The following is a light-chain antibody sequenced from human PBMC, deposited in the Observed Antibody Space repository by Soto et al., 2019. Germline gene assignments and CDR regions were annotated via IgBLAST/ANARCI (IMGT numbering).Light chain of an antibody. V-gene: IGKV1-39*01. CDR3: QQSYSTPPIFP. CDR2: AAS. J-gene: IGKJ3*01. Sequence: DIQMTQSPSSLSASVGDRVTITCRASQSISSYLNWYQQKPGKAPKLLIYAASSLQSGVPSRFSGSGSGTDFTLTISSLQPEDFETYYCQQSYSTPPIFPFGPGTKVDIK. CDR1: QSISSY.